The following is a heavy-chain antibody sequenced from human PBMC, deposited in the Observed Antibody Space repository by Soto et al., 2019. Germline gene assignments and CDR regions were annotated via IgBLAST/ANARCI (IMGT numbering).Heavy chain of an antibody. J-gene: IGHJ4*02. CDR2: INPNSGGT. D-gene: IGHD2-2*01. V-gene: IGHV1-2*02. CDR3: ARLTVPLDIVVLPAASYDY. CDR1: GYSFAGYY. Sequence: QVQLVQSGAEVKKPGASVKVSCKASGYSFAGYYIHWVRQAPGQGHEWMGWINPNSGGTNYAQKFQGRVTMTRDTSISTAYMQLSRLRSDDTAVYYCARLTVPLDIVVLPAASYDYWGQGTLVTVSS.